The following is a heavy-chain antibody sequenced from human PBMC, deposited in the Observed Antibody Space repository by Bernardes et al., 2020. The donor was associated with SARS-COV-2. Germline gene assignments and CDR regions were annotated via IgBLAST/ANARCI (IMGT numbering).Heavy chain of an antibody. D-gene: IGHD3-10*01. V-gene: IGHV3-64*01. CDR1: GFTFSSYA. J-gene: IGHJ6*03. Sequence: GGSLRLSCAASGFTFSSYAMHWVRQAPGKGLEYVSAISSNGSDPYYANSVKGRFTISRDNSKNRLYLQMGSLRPEDMAVYYCARDASGENWGKGTTVTVSS. CDR2: ISSNGSDP. CDR3: ARDASGEN.